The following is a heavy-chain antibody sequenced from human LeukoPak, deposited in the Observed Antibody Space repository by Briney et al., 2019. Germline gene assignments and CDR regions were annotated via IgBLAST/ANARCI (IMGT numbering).Heavy chain of an antibody. V-gene: IGHV1-69*13. J-gene: IGHJ6*03. D-gene: IGHD1-26*01. CDR3: ARQGGSNWHYYYYYMDV. CDR1: EGTFSSYA. CDR2: IIPIFGTA. Sequence: ASVKVSCKASEGTFSSYAISWVRQAPGQGLEWMGGIIPIFGTANYAQKFQGRVTITADESTSTAYMELSSLRSEDTAVYYCARQGGSNWHYYYYYMDVWGKGTTVTVSS.